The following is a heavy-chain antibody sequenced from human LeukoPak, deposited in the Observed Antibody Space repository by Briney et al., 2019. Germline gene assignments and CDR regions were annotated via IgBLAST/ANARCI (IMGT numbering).Heavy chain of an antibody. V-gene: IGHV3-48*01. D-gene: IGHD5-12*01. Sequence: GGSLRLSCAASGFTLSSYSMNWVRQAPGKGLEWVSYISSSSSTIYYADSVKGRFTISRDNAKNSLYLQMNSLRAEDTAVYYCARGIVATIVSPFDYWGQGTLVTVSS. CDR1: GFTLSSYS. J-gene: IGHJ4*02. CDR2: ISSSSSTI. CDR3: ARGIVATIVSPFDY.